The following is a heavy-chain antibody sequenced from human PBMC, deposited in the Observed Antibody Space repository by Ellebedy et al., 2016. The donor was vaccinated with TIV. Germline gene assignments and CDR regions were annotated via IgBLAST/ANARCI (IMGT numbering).Heavy chain of an antibody. D-gene: IGHD2-2*01. J-gene: IGHJ4*02. Sequence: MPGGPLRLSCTVSGGSIRNYYCTWIRQPPGKGLERIGHMYYSGSSNYNPSLKSRVTMSIDTSKNQFSLKMSSVTAADTAVYYCAASESADSDYWGPGTLVTVSS. CDR2: MYYSGSS. V-gene: IGHV4-59*01. CDR1: GGSIRNYY. CDR3: AASESADSDY.